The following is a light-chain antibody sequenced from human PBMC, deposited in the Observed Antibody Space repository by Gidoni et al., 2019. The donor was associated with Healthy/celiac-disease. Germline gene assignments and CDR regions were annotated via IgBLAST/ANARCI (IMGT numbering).Light chain of an antibody. Sequence: DLQMTQSPSSLSSSVGDRDTITCRASQSISSYLNWYQQKPGKAPKLLIYAASSLQSGVPSRCSGSGSGTDFTLTISSLQPEDFATYYCQQSYSTPPYTFGQGTKLEIK. CDR2: AAS. CDR1: QSISSY. V-gene: IGKV1-39*01. CDR3: QQSYSTPPYT. J-gene: IGKJ2*01.